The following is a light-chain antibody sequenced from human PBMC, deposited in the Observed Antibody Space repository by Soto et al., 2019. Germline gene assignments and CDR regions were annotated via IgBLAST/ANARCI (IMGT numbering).Light chain of an antibody. Sequence: DIQMTQSPSSVYAFVGDRVATTCRASHDIGRGMAWYQRQPGKAPRHMSDAAYSLQSGVPTRFSGSGSGTDFSLTHTNLQPEHSSVYQCQQVKGFPLKFGGRNKVEMK. CDR1: HDIGRG. V-gene: IGKV1-12*01. CDR2: AAY. J-gene: IGKJ4*01. CDR3: QQVKGFPLK.